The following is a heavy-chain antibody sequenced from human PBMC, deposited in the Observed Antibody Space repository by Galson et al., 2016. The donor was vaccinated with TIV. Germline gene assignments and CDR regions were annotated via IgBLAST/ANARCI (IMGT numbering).Heavy chain of an antibody. V-gene: IGHV1-8*02. CDR3: ARSGDYGDY. J-gene: IGHJ4*02. D-gene: IGHD4-17*01. CDR1: GYTFTSYD. Sequence: CKSSGYTFTSYDINWVRQATGQGLEWMGWMNPNSGNTGYAQKFRGRVTMTRNTSVRTAYMELSSLRSEDTAVYYCARSGDYGDYWGQGTLVTVSS. CDR2: MNPNSGNT.